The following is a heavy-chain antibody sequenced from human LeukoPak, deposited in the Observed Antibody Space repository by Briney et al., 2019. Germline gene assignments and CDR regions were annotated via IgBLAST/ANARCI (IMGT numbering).Heavy chain of an antibody. CDR3: ARAREAQWLVDY. Sequence: GGSLRLSCAASGFTFSHYWMHWVRQAPGKGLVWVSRISSDGSDTTYADSVKGRFTIPRDNAKNTVYLQMNSLSAEDTGVYYCARAREAQWLVDYWGQGTLVTVSS. CDR2: ISSDGSDT. D-gene: IGHD6-19*01. CDR1: GFTFSHYW. V-gene: IGHV3-74*01. J-gene: IGHJ4*02.